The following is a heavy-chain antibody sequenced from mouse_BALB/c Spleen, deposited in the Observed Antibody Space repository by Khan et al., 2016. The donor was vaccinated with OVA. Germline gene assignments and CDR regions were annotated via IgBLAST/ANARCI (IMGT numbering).Heavy chain of an antibody. J-gene: IGHJ4*01. Sequence: VQLQQSGAELARPGASVKMSCKASGYSFTSYTMHWVKQRPGQGLEWIGYINPRSGYTNYNQKFNDKATLTADKSSSTAYIQLSSLTSEDSAVYYCARGTTYYALDYWGQGTSVTVSS. CDR3: ARGTTYYALDY. CDR2: INPRSGYT. V-gene: IGHV1-4*01. D-gene: IGHD2-14*01. CDR1: GYSFTSYT.